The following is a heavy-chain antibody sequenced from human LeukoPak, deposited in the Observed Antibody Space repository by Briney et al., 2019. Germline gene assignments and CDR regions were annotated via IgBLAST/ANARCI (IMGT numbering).Heavy chain of an antibody. J-gene: IGHJ4*02. CDR2: INPNSGGT. V-gene: IGHV1-2*02. Sequence: GASVKVSCKASGYTFTGYYMHWVRQAPGQGLEWMGWINPNSGGTNYAQKFQERVTITRDMSTSTAYMELSSLRSEDTAVYYCARGPRITIFGVVMSNNFDYWGQGTLVTVSS. D-gene: IGHD3-3*01. CDR1: GYTFTGYY. CDR3: ARGPRITIFGVVMSNNFDY.